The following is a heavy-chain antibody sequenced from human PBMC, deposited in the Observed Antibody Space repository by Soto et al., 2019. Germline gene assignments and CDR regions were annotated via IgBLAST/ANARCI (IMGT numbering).Heavy chain of an antibody. CDR1: GGSISSGGYS. CDR3: DRGQVVAAQL. CDR2: IYHSGST. D-gene: IGHD2-15*01. J-gene: IGHJ4*02. Sequence: QLQLQESGSGLVKPSQTLSLTCAVSGGSISSGGYSWSWLRQPPGKGLEWIGYIYHSGSTHYNPSLKSRVTISVDRSKNQFTLKLSSVTAADTAVYYCDRGQVVAAQLWGQGTLVTVSS. V-gene: IGHV4-30-2*01.